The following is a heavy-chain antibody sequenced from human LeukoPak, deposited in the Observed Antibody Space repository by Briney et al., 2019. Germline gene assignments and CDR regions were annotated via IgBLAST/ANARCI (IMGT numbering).Heavy chain of an antibody. CDR1: GGSFSGYY. D-gene: IGHD3-10*01. V-gene: IGHV4-34*01. Sequence: PSETLSLTCAVYGGSFSGYYWSWIRQPPGKGLEWIGEINHSGSTNYNPSLKSRVTISVDTSKNQFSLKLSSVTAADTAVYYCARDRAAQNGYYFYYYYMDVWGKGTTVTVSS. J-gene: IGHJ6*03. CDR3: ARDRAAQNGYYFYYYYMDV. CDR2: INHSGST.